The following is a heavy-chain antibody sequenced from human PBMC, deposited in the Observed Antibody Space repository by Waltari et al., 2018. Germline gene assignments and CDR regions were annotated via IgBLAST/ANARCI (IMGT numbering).Heavy chain of an antibody. CDR1: GFIFSNYE. Sequence: EEHLVESGGGLVQPGGSLRLSCAASGFIFSNYEMNWVRQAPGKGVEWVSYIRGGGSTSYYADAAKGRFTISRDNAKNSLYRQMNSLRAEDTAVYYCARRDDYGDDPFWTWGQGTLVTVSS. V-gene: IGHV3-48*03. J-gene: IGHJ5*02. CDR3: ARRDDYGDDPFWT. CDR2: IRGGGSTS. D-gene: IGHD4-17*01.